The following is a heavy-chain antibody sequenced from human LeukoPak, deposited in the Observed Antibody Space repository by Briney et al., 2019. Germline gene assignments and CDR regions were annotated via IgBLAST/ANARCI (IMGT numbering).Heavy chain of an antibody. CDR2: ISAYNGNT. Sequence: ASVKVSCKASGYTFTSYGISWVRQAPGQGLEWMGWISAYNGNTNYAQKLQGRVTMTTDTSTSTAYMELRSLRSDDTAVYYCARDVGDSYIAAAGTAAYWGQGTLVTVSS. D-gene: IGHD6-13*01. V-gene: IGHV1-18*01. CDR3: ARDVGDSYIAAAGTAAY. J-gene: IGHJ4*02. CDR1: GYTFTSYG.